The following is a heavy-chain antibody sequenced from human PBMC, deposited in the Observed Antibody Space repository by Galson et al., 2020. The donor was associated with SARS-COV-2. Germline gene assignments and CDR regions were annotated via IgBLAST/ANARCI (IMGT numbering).Heavy chain of an antibody. CDR2: TKNKPNSYTT. V-gene: IGHV3-72*01. CDR1: GFTFSDHY. CDR3: ARAALSMIPLDY. D-gene: IGHD3-22*01. Sequence: PGGSLRLSCAASGFTFSDHYMDWVRQAPGKGLEWVGRTKNKPNSYTTQYAASVQGRFTISRDDSKMSLYLQMNSLKTEDTAVYYCARAALSMIPLDYWGQGTLVTVSS. J-gene: IGHJ4*02.